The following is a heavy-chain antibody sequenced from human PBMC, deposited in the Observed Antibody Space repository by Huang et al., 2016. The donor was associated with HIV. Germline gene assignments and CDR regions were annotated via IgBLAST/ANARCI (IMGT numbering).Heavy chain of an antibody. CDR1: GYTFTTYE. CDR3: ARVSAGHYEALDI. V-gene: IGHV1-8*02. J-gene: IGHJ3*02. CDR2: IDPNTFDT. D-gene: IGHD2-8*01. Sequence: QLVQSGAEVKKPGASVKVSCKASGYTFTTYEILWVRQAPGQGLEWMGWIDPNTFDTASAQKFQGRVTFTRNTSAFTAFMELSSLRSEDTAIYYCARVSAGHYEALDIWGQGTMVTVS.